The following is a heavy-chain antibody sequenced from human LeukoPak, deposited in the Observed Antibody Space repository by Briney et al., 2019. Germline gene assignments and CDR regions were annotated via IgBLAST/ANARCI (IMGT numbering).Heavy chain of an antibody. CDR1: GFTFSDYY. CDR2: ISSSSSYT. D-gene: IGHD2-21*02. V-gene: IGHV3-11*06. CDR3: ARGRGGDSVDFDY. J-gene: IGHJ4*02. Sequence: GGSLRLSCAASGFTFSDYYMSWIRQAPGKGLEWVSYISSSSSYTNYADSVKGRFTISRDNAKNSLYLQMNSLRAEDTAVYYCARGRGGDSVDFDYWGQGTLVTVSS.